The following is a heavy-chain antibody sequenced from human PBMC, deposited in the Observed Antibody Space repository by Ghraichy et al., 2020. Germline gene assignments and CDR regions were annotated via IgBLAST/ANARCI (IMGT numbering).Heavy chain of an antibody. Sequence: GESLNISCAASGFTFSSYSMNWVRQAPGKGLEWVSSISSSSSYIYYADSVKGRFTISRDNAKNSLYLQMNSLRAEDTAVYYCARDLRPLPFDYWGQGTLVTVSS. J-gene: IGHJ4*02. CDR3: ARDLRPLPFDY. CDR2: ISSSSSYI. CDR1: GFTFSSYS. V-gene: IGHV3-21*01.